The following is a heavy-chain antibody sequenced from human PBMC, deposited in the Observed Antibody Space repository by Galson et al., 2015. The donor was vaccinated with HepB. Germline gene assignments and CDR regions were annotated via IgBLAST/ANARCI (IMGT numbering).Heavy chain of an antibody. J-gene: IGHJ4*02. CDR3: ARVADSNYGDHTHFDS. CDR1: GFTFRDYY. CDR2: ISSSSGTYT. D-gene: IGHD4-17*01. V-gene: IGHV3-11*06. Sequence: SLRLSCAASGFTFRDYYMSWIRQTPGKGLEWLSYISSSSGTYTNYADSVKGRLTISRDNAENSLYLQMSSLRAEDTAVYYCARVADSNYGDHTHFDSWGQGTLVTVSS.